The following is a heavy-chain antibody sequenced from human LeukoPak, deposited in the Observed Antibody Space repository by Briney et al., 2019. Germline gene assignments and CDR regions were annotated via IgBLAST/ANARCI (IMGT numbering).Heavy chain of an antibody. V-gene: IGHV3-43*02. Sequence: PGGSLRLSCAASGFTIDNNAMYWVRQAPGKGLEWVSLISGDGGSTYYADSVKGRFTISRDNSKNSLYLQMNSLRTEDTALYYCARGVFAVAASDFWGQGTLVTVSS. D-gene: IGHD6-25*01. CDR1: GFTIDNNA. CDR2: ISGDGGST. J-gene: IGHJ4*02. CDR3: ARGVFAVAASDF.